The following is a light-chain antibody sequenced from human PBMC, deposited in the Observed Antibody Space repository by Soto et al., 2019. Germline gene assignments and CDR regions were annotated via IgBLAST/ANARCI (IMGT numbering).Light chain of an antibody. CDR1: QSVISSY. CDR2: GAS. CDR3: QQYASSPGT. V-gene: IGKV3-20*01. Sequence: EIMLTQSPGTLSLSPGEGATLSCRASQSVISSYLAWYQQKPGQAPRLLIYGASSRDTGIPNRFSGSGYGLGFSLTISRLEPDDVAVYYFQQYASSPGTSGQGNKVDI. J-gene: IGKJ1*01.